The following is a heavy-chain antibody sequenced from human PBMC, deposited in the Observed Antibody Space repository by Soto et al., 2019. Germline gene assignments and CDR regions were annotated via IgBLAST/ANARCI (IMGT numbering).Heavy chain of an antibody. CDR2: ISGQGGTT. J-gene: IGHJ5*02. CDR3: AKENDYSIIESNWFDA. CDR1: GFSFSSSA. Sequence: EVILLEFGGHLVAPGESLRLSCVASGFSFSSSALTWVRQAPGKGLEWVADISGQGGTTYYADSVKGRFIISRDNSKNTLSLQMTSLRVEDTAVYYCAKENDYSIIESNWFDAWGPGTLVTVSS. V-gene: IGHV3-23*01. D-gene: IGHD4-4*01.